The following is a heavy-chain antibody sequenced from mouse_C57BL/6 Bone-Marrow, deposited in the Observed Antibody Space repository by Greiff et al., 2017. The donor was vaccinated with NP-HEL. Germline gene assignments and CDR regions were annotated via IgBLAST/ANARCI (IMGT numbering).Heavy chain of an antibody. J-gene: IGHJ2*01. CDR3: ARSGWLLQGYFDY. CDR2: INPNNGGT. Sequence: EVQLQQSVPELVKPGASVKISCKASGYTFTDYYMNWVKQSHGKSLEWIGDINPNNGGTSYNQKFKGKATLTVDKSSSTAYMELRSLTSEDSAVYYCARSGWLLQGYFDYWGQGTTLTVSS. CDR1: GYTFTDYY. D-gene: IGHD2-3*01. V-gene: IGHV1-26*01.